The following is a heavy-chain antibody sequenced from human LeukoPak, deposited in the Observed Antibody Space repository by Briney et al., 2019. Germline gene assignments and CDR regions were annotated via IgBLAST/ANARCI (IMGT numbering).Heavy chain of an antibody. Sequence: PSETLSLTCAVYGGSFSGYYWSWIRQPPGKGLEWIGEINHSGSTNYNPSLKSRVTISVHTSKNQFSLKLSSVTAADTAVYYCASGGISSSWPYFDYWGQGTLATVSS. CDR2: INHSGST. CDR3: ASGGISSSWPYFDY. J-gene: IGHJ4*02. V-gene: IGHV4-34*01. D-gene: IGHD6-13*01. CDR1: GGSFSGYY.